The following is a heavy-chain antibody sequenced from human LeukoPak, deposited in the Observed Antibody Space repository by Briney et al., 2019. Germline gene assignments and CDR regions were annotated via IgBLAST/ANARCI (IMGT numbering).Heavy chain of an antibody. CDR2: IYYSGNT. CDR3: ARGKPPTSYYMDV. J-gene: IGHJ6*03. V-gene: IGHV4-59*08. CDR1: GGSISSYY. Sequence: PSETLSLTCTVSGGSISSYYWSWIRQPPGKGLEWIGYIYYSGNTNYNPSLKSRVAISVDTSKNQFSLRLSSVTAADTAVYYCARGKPPTSYYMDVWGKGTTVTVSS. D-gene: IGHD4-23*01.